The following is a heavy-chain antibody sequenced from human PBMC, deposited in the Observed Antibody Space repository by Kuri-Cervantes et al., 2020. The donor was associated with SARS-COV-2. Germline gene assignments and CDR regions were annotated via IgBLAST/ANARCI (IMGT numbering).Heavy chain of an antibody. CDR1: GYSFSRNG. CDR3: ARGRDDGFDY. CDR2: IIPIFGTA. D-gene: IGHD4-17*01. Sequence: SVKVSCKASGYSFSRNGISWVRQAPGKGLEWMGGIIPIFGTANYAQKFQGRVTITADKSTSTAYMELSSLRSEDTAVYYCARGRDDGFDYWGQGTLVTVSS. J-gene: IGHJ4*02. V-gene: IGHV1-69*06.